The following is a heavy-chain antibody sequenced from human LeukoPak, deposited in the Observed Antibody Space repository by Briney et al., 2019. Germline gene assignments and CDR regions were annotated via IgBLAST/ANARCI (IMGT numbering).Heavy chain of an antibody. J-gene: IGHJ4*02. Sequence: GSLRLSCAASGFTVSSNYMSWVRQAPGKGLEWVSVIYSGGSTYYADSVKGRFTISRDNSKNTLYLQMNSLRVEDTAVYYCARDCCLKYSSGNWGQGTLVTVSS. V-gene: IGHV3-53*01. CDR1: GFTVSSNY. CDR2: IYSGGST. D-gene: IGHD5-18*01. CDR3: ARDCCLKYSSGN.